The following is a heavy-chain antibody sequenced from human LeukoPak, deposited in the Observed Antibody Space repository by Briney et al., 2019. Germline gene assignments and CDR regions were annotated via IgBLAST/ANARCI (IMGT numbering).Heavy chain of an antibody. Sequence: SDTLSLTCTVAVGSISIYYWSWIRQPPGKGLEWIGHIYYSGSTNYNPSLKSRVTISVDKCKNQFSLKLSSVTAANTAVYYCAREHCSSTSCPHWFDPWGQGTLVTVSS. CDR3: AREHCSSTSCPHWFDP. CDR2: IYYSGST. D-gene: IGHD2-2*01. J-gene: IGHJ5*02. V-gene: IGHV4-59*01. CDR1: VGSISIYY.